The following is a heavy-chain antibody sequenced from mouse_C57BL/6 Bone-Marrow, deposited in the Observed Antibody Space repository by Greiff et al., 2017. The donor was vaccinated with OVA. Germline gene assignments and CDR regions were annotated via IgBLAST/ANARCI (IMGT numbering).Heavy chain of an antibody. CDR2: ISNGGGST. J-gene: IGHJ1*03. CDR1: GFTFSDYY. D-gene: IGHD2-9*01. Sequence: EVKLMESGGGLVQPGGSLKLSCAASGFTFSDYYMYWVRQTPEKRLEWVAYISNGGGSTYYPDTVKGRFTISRDNAKNTLYLQMSRLKSEDTAMYYCARHGGDLLWLRYWYFDVWGTGTTVTVSS. V-gene: IGHV5-12*01. CDR3: ARHGGDLLWLRYWYFDV.